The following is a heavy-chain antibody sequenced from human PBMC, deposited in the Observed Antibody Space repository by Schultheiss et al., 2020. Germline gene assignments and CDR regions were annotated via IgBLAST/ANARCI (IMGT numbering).Heavy chain of an antibody. CDR2: ITSGGTT. J-gene: IGHJ4*02. Sequence: GESLKISCAASGFTFSTYAMSWVRQAPGKGLEWVSTITSGGTTYNADSVKGQFTISRDNSKNMLYLQMNSLRGEDTAVYYCAKGPSSGSFDFWGQGTLVTVS. CDR1: GFTFSTYA. V-gene: IGHV3-23*01. CDR3: AKGPSSGSFDF. D-gene: IGHD3-22*01.